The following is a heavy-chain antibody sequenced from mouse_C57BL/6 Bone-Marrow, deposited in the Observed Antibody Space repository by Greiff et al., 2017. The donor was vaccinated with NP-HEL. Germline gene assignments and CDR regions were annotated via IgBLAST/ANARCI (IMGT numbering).Heavy chain of an antibody. V-gene: IGHV1-50*01. CDR1: GYTFTSYW. CDR2: IDPSDSYT. CDR3: ARSPIITTVVGGYWYFDV. Sequence: QVQLQQPGAELVKPGASVKLSCKASGYTFTSYWMQWVKQRPGQGLEWIGEIDPSDSYTNYNQKFKGKATLTVDTSSSTAYMQLSSLTSEDSAVYYCARSPIITTVVGGYWYFDVWGTGTTVTVSS. D-gene: IGHD1-1*01. J-gene: IGHJ1*03.